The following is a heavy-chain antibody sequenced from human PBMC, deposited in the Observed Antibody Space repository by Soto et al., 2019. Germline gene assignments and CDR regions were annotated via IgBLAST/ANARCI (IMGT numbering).Heavy chain of an antibody. D-gene: IGHD4-17*01. CDR3: ARSLEGTTVTNWFDP. CDR2: ITPVFGTA. J-gene: IGHJ5*02. Sequence: QVQLVQSGAEVKKPGSSVKASCKASADTFNSYSLSWLRQAPGQRLEWMGGITPVFGTADYAQSFEDRLTITADDSTSTVYMELSRLRSDDTAVYYCARSLEGTTVTNWFDPWGQGALVTVSS. CDR1: ADTFNSYS. V-gene: IGHV1-69*01.